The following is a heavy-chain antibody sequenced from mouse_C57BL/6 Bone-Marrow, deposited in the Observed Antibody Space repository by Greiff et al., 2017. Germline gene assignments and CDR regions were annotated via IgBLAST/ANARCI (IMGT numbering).Heavy chain of an antibody. V-gene: IGHV5-6*01. CDR2: ISSGGGYT. Sequence: EVMLVESGGDLVKPGGSLKLSCAASGFTFSSYGMSWVRQTPEERLEWVATISSGGGYTYYPDSVKGRFTISRDNAKNTLYLQMSSLTSEDTAMYYCARQKTGYYFDYWGQGTTLTVSS. CDR1: GFTFSSYG. J-gene: IGHJ2*01. D-gene: IGHD4-1*01. CDR3: ARQKTGYYFDY.